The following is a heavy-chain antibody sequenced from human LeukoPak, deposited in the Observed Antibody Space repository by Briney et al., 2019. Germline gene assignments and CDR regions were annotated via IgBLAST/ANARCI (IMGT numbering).Heavy chain of an antibody. J-gene: IGHJ6*02. CDR2: IYYSGST. V-gene: IGHV4-39*01. CDR1: GGSISSSSYY. CDR3: ARIIIVVVPAASDGMDV. D-gene: IGHD2-2*01. Sequence: SETLSLTCTVSGGSISSSSYYWGRLRQPPGKGLEWLGSIYYSGSTYYNPSLKSRVTISVDTSKNQFSLKLSSVTAADTAVYYCARIIIVVVPAASDGMDVWGQGTTVTVSS.